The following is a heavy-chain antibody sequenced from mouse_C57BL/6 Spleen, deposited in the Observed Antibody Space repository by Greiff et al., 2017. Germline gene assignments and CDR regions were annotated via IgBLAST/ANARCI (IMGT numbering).Heavy chain of an antibody. V-gene: IGHV1-42*01. D-gene: IGHD1-1*01. J-gene: IGHJ1*03. Sequence: VQLQQSGPELVKPGASVKISCKASGYSFTGYYMNWVKQSPEKSLEWIGVIYPGTGGTNYNQKFKGKATLTVDKSSSTAYVQLKSLTSEDSAVYYCASITAVVARYFDVWGTGTTVTVSS. CDR1: GYSFTGYY. CDR2: IYPGTGGT. CDR3: ASITAVVARYFDV.